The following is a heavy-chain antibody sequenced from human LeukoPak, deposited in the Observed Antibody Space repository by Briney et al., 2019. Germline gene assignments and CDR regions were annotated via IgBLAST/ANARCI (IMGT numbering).Heavy chain of an antibody. D-gene: IGHD3-9*01. CDR2: ISSSGSTI. CDR1: GFTFSSYE. V-gene: IGHV3-48*03. CDR3: ARRYFDWLLRDYYYYMDV. Sequence: PGGSLRLSCAASGFTFSSYEMNWVRQAPGKGLEWVSYISSSGSTIYYADSVKGRFTISRDNAKNSLYLQMNSLRAEDTAVYYCARRYFDWLLRDYYYYMDVWGKGTTVTISS. J-gene: IGHJ6*03.